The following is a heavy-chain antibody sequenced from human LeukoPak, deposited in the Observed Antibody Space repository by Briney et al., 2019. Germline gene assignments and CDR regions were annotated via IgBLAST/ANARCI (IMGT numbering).Heavy chain of an antibody. CDR1: RFTFSSYA. CDR2: VSGNGAGT. Sequence: PGGSLRLSCAASRFTFSSYAMSWVRQAPGKGLEWVSGVSGNGAGTYYADSVKGRFTISRDNSKNMLYLQMNSLRAEDTAVYYCAKTPWYSSGWSIDNWGQGTLVTVSS. D-gene: IGHD6-13*01. V-gene: IGHV3-23*01. CDR3: AKTPWYSSGWSIDN. J-gene: IGHJ4*02.